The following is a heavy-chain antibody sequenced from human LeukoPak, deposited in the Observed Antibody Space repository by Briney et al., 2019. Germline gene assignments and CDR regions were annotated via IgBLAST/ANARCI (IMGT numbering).Heavy chain of an antibody. V-gene: IGHV4-59*08. CDR1: GSSISSYY. D-gene: IGHD6-13*01. CDR3: ARLITAAGVDY. CDR2: IYYSGST. Sequence: SETLSLTCTVSGSSISSYYWSWIRQPPGKGLEWIGYIYYSGSTNYNPSLKSRVTISVDTSKNQFSLKLSSVTAADTAVYYCARLITAAGVDYWGQGTLVTVSS. J-gene: IGHJ4*02.